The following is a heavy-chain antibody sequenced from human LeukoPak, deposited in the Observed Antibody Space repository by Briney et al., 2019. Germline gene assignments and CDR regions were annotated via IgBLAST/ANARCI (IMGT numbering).Heavy chain of an antibody. CDR1: GFTFSSYA. Sequence: GGSLRLSCAASGFTFSSYAMSWVRQAPGKGLAWVSAISGGGGATYYADPVKGRFTISRDNSKNTLYLQMNSLRAEDTAVYYCAKGSTYCGGGCYSGYHYGMDVWGQGTTVTVSS. CDR3: AKGSTYCGGGCYSGYHYGMDV. J-gene: IGHJ6*02. CDR2: ISGGGGAT. V-gene: IGHV3-23*01. D-gene: IGHD2-21*02.